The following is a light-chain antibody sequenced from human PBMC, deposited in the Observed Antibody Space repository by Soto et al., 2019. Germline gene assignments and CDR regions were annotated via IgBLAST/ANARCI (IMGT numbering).Light chain of an antibody. J-gene: IGKJ3*01. V-gene: IGKV3-20*01. Sequence: EIVLTQSPGTLSLSPGERATLSCRASQSVSSSSLAWYQQKPGQAPRLLIYGASSRATGIPDRFSGSGSGTDFSLTISRLEPEDFAVDYCQQYGSSPPVTFGPGTKVDIK. CDR2: GAS. CDR1: QSVSSSS. CDR3: QQYGSSPPVT.